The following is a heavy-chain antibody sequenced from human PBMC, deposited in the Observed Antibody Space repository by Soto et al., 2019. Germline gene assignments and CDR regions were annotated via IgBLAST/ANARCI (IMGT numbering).Heavy chain of an antibody. CDR1: GFTFSSYA. D-gene: IGHD6-19*01. CDR2: ISYDGINK. CDR3: VKDGVSGWSDYFFDY. J-gene: IGHJ4*02. V-gene: IGHV3-30*18. Sequence: QVHLVESGGGVVQPGRSLRLSCAASGFTFSSYAMPWVRRTPGKGLECVALISYDGINKYYADSVKGRFTVSRDNSKSTLYLQMNSLSAEDTAVYYCVKDGVSGWSDYFFDYWGQGTLVTVSS.